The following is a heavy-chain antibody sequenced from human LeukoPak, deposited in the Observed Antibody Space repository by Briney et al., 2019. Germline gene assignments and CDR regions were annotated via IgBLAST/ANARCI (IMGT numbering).Heavy chain of an antibody. V-gene: IGHV3-48*02. CDR2: ISSSGSPI. J-gene: IGHJ5*02. CDR1: GFPFSTYS. Sequence: GGSLRLSCAASGFPFSTYSMNWVRQAPGKGLEWISYISSSGSPIYYADSVKGRFTISRDNAKNSLYLQMNSLRDEDTAVYYCARVRSDRGYTGYDYSWGQGTLVTVSS. CDR3: ARVRSDRGYTGYDYS. D-gene: IGHD5-12*01.